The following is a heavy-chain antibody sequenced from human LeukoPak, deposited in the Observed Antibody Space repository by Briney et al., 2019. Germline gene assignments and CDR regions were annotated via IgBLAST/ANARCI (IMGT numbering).Heavy chain of an antibody. CDR2: IYPGDSDT. CDR3: AGIPSSNTYYYDSSGYIDY. J-gene: IGHJ4*02. CDR1: GYNFTTYW. D-gene: IGHD3-22*01. V-gene: IGHV5-51*01. Sequence: GESLKISCKGSGYNFTTYWIGWVRQMPGKGLEWMGIIYPGDSDTRYSPSFQGQVTISADKSISTAYLQWSSLKASDTAMYYCAGIPSSNTYYYDSSGYIDYWGQGTLVTVSS.